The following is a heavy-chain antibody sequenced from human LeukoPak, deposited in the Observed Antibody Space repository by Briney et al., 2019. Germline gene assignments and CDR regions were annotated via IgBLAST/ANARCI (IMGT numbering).Heavy chain of an antibody. CDR3: ARLDYYGSGSYNY. Sequence: GGSLRLSCAASGFTFNKSPMSWVRQAPGEGLKWVSSISDHGGTTYHADSVKGRFSISRDNSRNTLYLQMNSLSAEDAAVYYCARLDYYGSGSYNYWGQGTLVTVSS. CDR1: GFTFNKSP. CDR2: ISDHGGTT. J-gene: IGHJ4*02. D-gene: IGHD3-10*01. V-gene: IGHV3-23*01.